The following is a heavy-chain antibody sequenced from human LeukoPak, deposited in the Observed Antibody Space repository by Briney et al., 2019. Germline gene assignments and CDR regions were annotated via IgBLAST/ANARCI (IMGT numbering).Heavy chain of an antibody. J-gene: IGHJ5*02. V-gene: IGHV1-2*02. CDR2: INPNSGDA. CDR1: GYTFTGYY. D-gene: IGHD5-24*01. CDR3: ARGGRDGYNSAWFDP. Sequence: ASVKVSCKASGYTFTGYYMHWVRQAPGQGLEWMGWINPNSGDANYAQKFQGRVTMTRDTSISTAYMELSRLRSDDTAVYYCARGGRDGYNSAWFDPWGQGTLVTVSS.